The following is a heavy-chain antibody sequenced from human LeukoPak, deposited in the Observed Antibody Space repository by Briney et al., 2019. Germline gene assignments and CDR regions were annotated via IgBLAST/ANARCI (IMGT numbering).Heavy chain of an antibody. Sequence: PSETLSLTCAVYGGSFSGYYWSWIRQPPGKGLEWIGEINHSGSTNYNPSLRSRVTISVDTSKNQFSLKLSSVTAADTAVYYCARGFRGDNFDYWGQGTLVTVSS. CDR1: GGSFSGYY. D-gene: IGHD7-27*01. CDR3: ARGFRGDNFDY. J-gene: IGHJ4*02. CDR2: INHSGST. V-gene: IGHV4-34*01.